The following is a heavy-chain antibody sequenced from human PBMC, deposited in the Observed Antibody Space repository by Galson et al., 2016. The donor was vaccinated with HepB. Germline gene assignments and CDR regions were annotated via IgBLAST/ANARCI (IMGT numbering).Heavy chain of an antibody. CDR1: GYTFTTYG. CDR2: INGGIGNT. J-gene: IGHJ6*02. V-gene: IGHV1-3*01. CDR3: SRRSKTAGWSGGGNHNYGLDI. Sequence: SVKVSCKASGYTFTTYGMHWVRQAPGQRLEWMGWINGGIGNTEYSQKFQGRVSITRDKSASTAYMELRSLRFEDRAVYFCSRRSKTAGWSGGGNHNYGLDIWGQGTTVTVSS. D-gene: IGHD1-14*01.